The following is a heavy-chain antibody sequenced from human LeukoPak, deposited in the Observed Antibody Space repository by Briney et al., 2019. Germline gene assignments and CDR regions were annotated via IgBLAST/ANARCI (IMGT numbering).Heavy chain of an antibody. V-gene: IGHV3-30*18. J-gene: IGHJ4*02. D-gene: IGHD3-22*01. CDR2: ISYDGSNK. CDR1: GFTFSSYG. CDR3: AKFLNSWYYDSSGCDY. Sequence: PGGSLRLSCAASGFTFSSYGMHWVRQAPGKGLEWVAVISYDGSNKYYADSVKGRFTISRDNSKNTLYLQVNSLRAEDTAVYYCAKFLNSWYYDSSGCDYWGQGTLVTVSS.